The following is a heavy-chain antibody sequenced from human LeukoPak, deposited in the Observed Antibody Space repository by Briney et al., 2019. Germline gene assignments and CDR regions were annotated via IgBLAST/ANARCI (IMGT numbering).Heavy chain of an antibody. CDR2: IYYSGST. CDR1: GGSISSYY. CDR3: ARGNYGYYYYYYMDV. D-gene: IGHD1-7*01. V-gene: IGHV4-59*01. Sequence: SETLSLTCTVSGGSISSYYWSWIRQPPGKGLKWIGYIYYSGSTNYNPSLKSRVTISVDTSKNQFSLKLSSVTAADTAVYYCARGNYGYYYYYYMDVWGKGTTVTVSS. J-gene: IGHJ6*03.